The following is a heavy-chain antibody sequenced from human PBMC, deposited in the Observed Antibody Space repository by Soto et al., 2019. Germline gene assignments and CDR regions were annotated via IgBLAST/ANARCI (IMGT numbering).Heavy chain of an antibody. CDR2: MYNTGST. Sequence: PTDTLSLIFTVSCGSIHGHHCRWVRQPPGKGLEWIGYMYNTGSTVYNPSFKSRVTISVDTSKNQFSLKLNSVTAADTAVYYCARDLWGYCGTDCYPLDVWGQGTTVT. CDR3: ARDLWGYCGTDCYPLDV. CDR1: CGSIHGHH. D-gene: IGHD2-21*02. V-gene: IGHV4-59*11. J-gene: IGHJ6*02.